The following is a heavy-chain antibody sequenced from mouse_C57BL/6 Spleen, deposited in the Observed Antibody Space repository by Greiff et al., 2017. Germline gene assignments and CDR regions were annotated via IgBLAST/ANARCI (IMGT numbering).Heavy chain of an antibody. J-gene: IGHJ3*01. CDR2: IYPGSGNT. Sequence: VQLQQSGPELVKPGASVKISCKASGYSFPSYYIHWVKQRPGQGLEWIGWIYPGSGNTKYNEKFKGKATLTADTSSSTAYMQLSSLTSEDSAVYYCARNGYDRNAWFAYWGQGTLVTVSA. V-gene: IGHV1-66*01. CDR3: ARNGYDRNAWFAY. CDR1: GYSFPSYY. D-gene: IGHD2-2*01.